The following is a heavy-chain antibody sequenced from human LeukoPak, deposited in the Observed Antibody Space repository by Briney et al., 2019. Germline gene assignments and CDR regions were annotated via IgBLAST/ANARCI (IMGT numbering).Heavy chain of an antibody. CDR1: GGSFSGYY. V-gene: IGHV4-34*01. Sequence: LETLSLTCAVYGGSFSGYYWSWIRQPPGKGLEWIGEINHSGSTNYNPSLKSRVTISVDTSKNQFSLKLSSVTAADTAVYYCARADPMGVYWGQGTLVTVSS. CDR3: ARADPMGVY. J-gene: IGHJ4*02. D-gene: IGHD1-26*01. CDR2: INHSGST.